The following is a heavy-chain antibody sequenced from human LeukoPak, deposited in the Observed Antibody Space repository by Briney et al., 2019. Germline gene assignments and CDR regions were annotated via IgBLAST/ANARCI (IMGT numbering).Heavy chain of an antibody. D-gene: IGHD2-8*01. V-gene: IGHV3-23*01. J-gene: IGHJ6*03. CDR1: GFTLSSNA. CDR3: AKDLVPTTPYYYYYMDV. CDR2: ISGSGGST. Sequence: PSGYLRLYCAASGFTLSSNAMSWDRQAQGQGLEWVSTISGSGGSTYYADSVKGRFTISRDNSKNTLYLQMNRLRAEDTAVYYCAKDLVPTTPYYYYYMDVWGKGTTVTVSS.